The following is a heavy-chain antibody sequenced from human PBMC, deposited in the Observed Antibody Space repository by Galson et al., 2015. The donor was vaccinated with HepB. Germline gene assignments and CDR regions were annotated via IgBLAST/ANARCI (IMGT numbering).Heavy chain of an antibody. J-gene: IGHJ4*02. CDR2: IYPGDSDT. Sequence: QSGAEVKTPGESLKISCTGSGYTFTNYWIGWVRQMPGKGLEWMGIIYPGDSDTRYSPSFQGQVTISADKSISAAYLQWSSLKASDTAMYYCARRTAGHYAIDYWGQGTLVTVSS. D-gene: IGHD3-22*01. V-gene: IGHV5-51*01. CDR1: GYTFTNYW. CDR3: ARRTAGHYAIDY.